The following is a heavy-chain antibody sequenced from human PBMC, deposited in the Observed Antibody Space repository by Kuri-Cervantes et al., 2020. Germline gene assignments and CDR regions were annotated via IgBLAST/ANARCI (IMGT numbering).Heavy chain of an antibody. D-gene: IGHD1-1*01. Sequence: ASVKVSCKASGYTFTTYAIHWVRQAPGQRLEWMGWINAGNGNTKYSQKFQGRVTITRDTSASTAYMELSSLRSEDTAIYYCARDLGNQLSPHPYWGQGTLVTVSS. V-gene: IGHV1-3*01. J-gene: IGHJ4*02. CDR1: GYTFTTYA. CDR2: INAGNGNT. CDR3: ARDLGNQLSPHPY.